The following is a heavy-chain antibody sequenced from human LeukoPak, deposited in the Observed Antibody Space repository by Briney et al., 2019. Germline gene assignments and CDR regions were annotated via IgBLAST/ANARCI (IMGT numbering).Heavy chain of an antibody. J-gene: IGHJ4*02. CDR1: GYTFTSYG. D-gene: IGHD6-13*01. Sequence: RASVKVSCKASGYTFTSYGISWVRQAPGQGLEWMGWISAYNGNTNYAQKFQGRVTITADKSTSTAYMELSSLRSEDTAVYYCARTAAGTIPLDYWGQGTLVTVSS. CDR2: ISAYNGNT. CDR3: ARTAAGTIPLDY. V-gene: IGHV1-18*01.